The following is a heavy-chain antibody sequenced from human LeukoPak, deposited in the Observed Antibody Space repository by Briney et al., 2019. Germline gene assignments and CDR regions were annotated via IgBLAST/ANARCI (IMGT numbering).Heavy chain of an antibody. CDR2: INHSGST. D-gene: IGHD3-16*01. Sequence: SETLSLTCAVYGGSFSGYYWSWIRQPPGKGLEWIGEINHSGSTNYNPSLKSRVTISVDTSKNQFSLKLSSVTAADTAVYYCARRKKSGGYYYYMDVWGKGNPGHRLL. CDR3: ARRKKSGGYYYYMDV. CDR1: GGSFSGYY. J-gene: IGHJ6*03. V-gene: IGHV4-34*01.